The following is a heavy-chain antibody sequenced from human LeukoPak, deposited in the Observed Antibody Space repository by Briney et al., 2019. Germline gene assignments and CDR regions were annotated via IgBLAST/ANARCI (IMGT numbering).Heavy chain of an antibody. CDR1: GFTFSSYS. CDR2: ISSSSSTI. D-gene: IGHD6-6*01. J-gene: IGHJ4*02. V-gene: IGHV3-48*01. CDR3: ARYSSSPTSIADY. Sequence: GGSLRLSCAASGFTFSSYSMNWVRQAPGKGLEWVSYISSSSSTIYYADSVKGRFTISRDNAKNSLYLQMNSLRAEDTAVYYCARYSSSPTSIADYWGQGTLVTVSS.